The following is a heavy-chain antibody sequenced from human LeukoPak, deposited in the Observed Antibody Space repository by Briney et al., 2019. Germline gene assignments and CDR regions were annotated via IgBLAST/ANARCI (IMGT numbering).Heavy chain of an antibody. V-gene: IGHV3-23*01. CDR3: AKVCSSGCHGEFDY. J-gene: IGHJ4*02. Sequence: GGSLRLSCAASGFTFGSYAMSWVRQAPGKGLEWVSAISGSGGSTYYADSVKGRFTISRDNSKNTLYLQMNSLRAEDTAVYYCAKVCSSGCHGEFDYWGQGTLVTVSS. D-gene: IGHD6-19*01. CDR1: GFTFGSYA. CDR2: ISGSGGST.